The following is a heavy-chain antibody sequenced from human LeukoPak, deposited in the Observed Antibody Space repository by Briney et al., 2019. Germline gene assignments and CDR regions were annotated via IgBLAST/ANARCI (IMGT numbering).Heavy chain of an antibody. D-gene: IGHD3-10*01. Sequence: GESLKISCKVSGYSFTTYWINWVRQMPGRGLEWMGLINPADSSTKYSPSFQGHVTISADKSTSAAYLQWSSLKASDTAMYYCATGSRNYYDYWGQGTLVTVSS. CDR3: ATGSRNYYDY. CDR2: INPADSST. V-gene: IGHV5-10-1*01. CDR1: GYSFTTYW. J-gene: IGHJ4*02.